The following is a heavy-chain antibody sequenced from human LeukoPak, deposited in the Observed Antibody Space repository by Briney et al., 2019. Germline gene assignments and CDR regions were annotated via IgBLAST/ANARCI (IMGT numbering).Heavy chain of an antibody. Sequence: GGSLRLSCAASGFTFSSYGMSWVRQAPGKGLEWVSGISVSVDSTYYADSVKCRFTISRDNSKNTVYLQMNSLRAEDTAVYYCAKGDYDRSGYYWFRPENTYYYFDYWGQGTLVTVSS. CDR3: AKGDYDRSGYYWFRPENTYYYFDY. V-gene: IGHV3-23*01. CDR1: GFTFSSYG. J-gene: IGHJ4*02. D-gene: IGHD3-22*01. CDR2: ISVSVDST.